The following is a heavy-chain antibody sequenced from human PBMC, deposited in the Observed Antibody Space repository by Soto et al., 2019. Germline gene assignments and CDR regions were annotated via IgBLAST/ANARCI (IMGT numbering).Heavy chain of an antibody. J-gene: IGHJ4*01. V-gene: IGHV3-23*01. D-gene: IGHD2-8*01. Sequence: PGGPLRLCCPASGFTLRSYAMSWVRQAPGKELEWVSTISGNSGKTNYAESVKGRFSISRDNSKNTVHLQLDSLRAEDTAVYFCAKLGFVLMELYYFHQWGHGTLVTVSS. CDR2: ISGNSGKT. CDR3: AKLGFVLMELYYFHQ. CDR1: GFTLRSYA.